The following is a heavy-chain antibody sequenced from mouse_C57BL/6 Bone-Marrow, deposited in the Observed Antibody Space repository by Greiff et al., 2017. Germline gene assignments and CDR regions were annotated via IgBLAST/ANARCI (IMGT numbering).Heavy chain of an antibody. V-gene: IGHV5-6*02. J-gene: IGHJ4*01. Sequence: DVKLVESGGDLVKPGGSLKLSCAASGFTFSSYVMSWVRQTPDKRLEWVATISSGGSYTYYPDSVKGRFTISRDNAKNTLYLQMSSLKSEDTAMYYCASSWDYWGQGTSVTVSS. CDR3: ASSWDY. CDR1: GFTFSSYV. CDR2: ISSGGSYT.